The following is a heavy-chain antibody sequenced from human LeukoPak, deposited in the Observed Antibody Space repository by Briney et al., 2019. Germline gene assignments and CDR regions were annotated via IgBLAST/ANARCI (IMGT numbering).Heavy chain of an antibody. D-gene: IGHD6-19*01. CDR3: ASTGYSSGWFDY. Sequence: SETLSLTCTVSGGSISSYYWSWIRQPAGKGLEWIGRIHTSGSTNYNPSLKSRLTTSVDTSKNQFSLKLSSVTAADTAVYYCASTGYSSGWFDYWGQGTLVTVSS. CDR2: IHTSGST. CDR1: GGSISSYY. V-gene: IGHV4-4*07. J-gene: IGHJ4*02.